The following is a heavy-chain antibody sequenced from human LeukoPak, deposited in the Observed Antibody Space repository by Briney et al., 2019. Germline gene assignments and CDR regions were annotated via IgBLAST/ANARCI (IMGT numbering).Heavy chain of an antibody. CDR2: INAYNGNT. Sequence: ASVKVSCKASGYTFTSSGISWVRQAPGEGLEWMGWINAYNGNTSYAQNLQGRLTMTTDTSTNSAYMELRSLRSDDTAVYYCARDGTRGYSYGSDYWGQGTLVTVSS. V-gene: IGHV1-18*01. J-gene: IGHJ4*02. CDR1: GYTFTSSG. D-gene: IGHD5-18*01. CDR3: ARDGTRGYSYGSDY.